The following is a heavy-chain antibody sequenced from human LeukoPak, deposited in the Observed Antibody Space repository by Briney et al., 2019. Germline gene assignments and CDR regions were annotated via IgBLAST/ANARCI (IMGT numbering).Heavy chain of an antibody. V-gene: IGHV3-53*01. J-gene: IGHJ4*02. CDR3: TTSWLV. D-gene: IGHD5-12*01. CDR2: IYSGGST. CDR1: GFTVSSNY. Sequence: PGGSLRLSCAASGFTVSSNYMSWVRQAPGKGLEWVSVIYSGGSTYYADSVKGRFTISRDNSKNTLYLQMNSLKTEDTAVYYCTTSWLVWGQGTLVTVSS.